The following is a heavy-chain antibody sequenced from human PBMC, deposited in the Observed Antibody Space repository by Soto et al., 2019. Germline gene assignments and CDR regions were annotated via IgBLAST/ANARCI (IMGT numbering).Heavy chain of an antibody. V-gene: IGHV4-4*02. CDR1: GGSISSSNW. CDR2: IYHSGST. D-gene: IGHD6-6*01. J-gene: IGHJ4*02. CDR3: ASTKGSSSSEFDY. Sequence: PSETLSLTCAVSGGSISSSNWWSWVRQPPGKGLEWIGYIYHSGSTYYNPSLKSRVTISVDRSKNQFSLKLSSVTAADTAVYYCASTKGSSSSEFDYWGQGTLVTVSS.